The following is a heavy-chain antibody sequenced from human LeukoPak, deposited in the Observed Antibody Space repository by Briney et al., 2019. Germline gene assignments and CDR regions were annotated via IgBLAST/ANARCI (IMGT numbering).Heavy chain of an antibody. CDR3: ARDFSLMIVVTRGAFDI. Sequence: GVSLRLSCAVSGFTFSRYSMNCVRQAPGKGLEWVSSISSSSSYIYYADSVKGRFTISRDNAKNSLYLQMNSLRAEDTAVYYCARDFSLMIVVTRGAFDIWGQGTMVTVSS. J-gene: IGHJ3*02. CDR2: ISSSSSYI. CDR1: GFTFSRYS. V-gene: IGHV3-21*01. D-gene: IGHD3-22*01.